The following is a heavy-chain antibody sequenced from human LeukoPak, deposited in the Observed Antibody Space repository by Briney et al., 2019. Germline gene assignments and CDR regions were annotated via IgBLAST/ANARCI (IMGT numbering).Heavy chain of an antibody. D-gene: IGHD1-26*01. CDR1: GDSIRSYY. V-gene: IGHV4-59*01. CDR3: ARAQSGSYSSDAFDI. J-gene: IGHJ3*02. Sequence: SETLSLTCTVSGDSIRSYYWSWIRQFPGKGLEWIGYIYYSGSTNYNPSLKSRVTISVDTSKNQFSLKLSSVTAADTAVYYCARAQSGSYSSDAFDIWGQGTMVTVSS. CDR2: IYYSGST.